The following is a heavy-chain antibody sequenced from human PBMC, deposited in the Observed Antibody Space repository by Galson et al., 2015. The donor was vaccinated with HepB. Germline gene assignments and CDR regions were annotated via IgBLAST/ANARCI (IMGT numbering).Heavy chain of an antibody. V-gene: IGHV3-66*01. Sequence: SLRLSCAASGFTVSSNYMSWVRQAPGKGLEWVSVFYSGGSTYYEDSVKGRLTISRDKSWNTLYLPMNSLRAEDTAVYYCARGPRISIPLGNWGQGTMVTVSS. D-gene: IGHD2-21*01. CDR3: ARGPRISIPLGN. CDR2: FYSGGST. J-gene: IGHJ3*02. CDR1: GFTVSSNY.